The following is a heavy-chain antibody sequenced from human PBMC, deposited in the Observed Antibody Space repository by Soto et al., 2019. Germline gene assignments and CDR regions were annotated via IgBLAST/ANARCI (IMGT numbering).Heavy chain of an antibody. J-gene: IGHJ4*02. V-gene: IGHV3-23*01. CDR3: AKDGETAWFSDF. CDR1: GFTFNSYA. D-gene: IGHD3-10*01. CDR2: ISGGDT. Sequence: GRSLRLSCATSGFTFNSYALSWVRQAPGKGLEWVSTISGGDTYYADFVKGRITISRDISKNTLYLQMDGLRAEDTAIYYCAKDGETAWFSDFGGQGALVTVSS.